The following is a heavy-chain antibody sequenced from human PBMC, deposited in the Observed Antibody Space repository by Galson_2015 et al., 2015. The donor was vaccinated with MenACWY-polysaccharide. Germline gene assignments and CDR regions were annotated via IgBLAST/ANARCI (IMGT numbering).Heavy chain of an antibody. V-gene: IGHV1-8*01. CDR1: GYTFTSYD. D-gene: IGHD5-12*01. CDR2: MSPNSGKT. Sequence: SVKVSCKASGYTFTSYDIIWVRQATGQGLEWMGWMSPNSGKTGYAQEFQGRLTMTRNTSTTTAYMDLSSLRPEDTAMYFCSRGGYSGSSTYWGQGTLVTVSS. J-gene: IGHJ4*02. CDR3: SRGGYSGSSTY.